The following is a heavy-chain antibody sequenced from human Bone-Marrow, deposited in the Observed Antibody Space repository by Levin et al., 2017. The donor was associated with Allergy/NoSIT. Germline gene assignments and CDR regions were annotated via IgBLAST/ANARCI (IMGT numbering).Heavy chain of an antibody. CDR1: GGSISSYY. CDR2: IYYSGST. J-gene: IGHJ5*02. CDR3: ARVVGIAAAGSTENWFDP. D-gene: IGHD6-13*01. Sequence: SETLSLTCTVSGGSISSYYWSWIRQPPGKGLEWIGYIYYSGSTNYNPSLKSRVTISVDTSKNQFSLKLSSVTAADTAVYYCARVVGIAAAGSTENWFDPWGQGTLVTVSS. V-gene: IGHV4-59*01.